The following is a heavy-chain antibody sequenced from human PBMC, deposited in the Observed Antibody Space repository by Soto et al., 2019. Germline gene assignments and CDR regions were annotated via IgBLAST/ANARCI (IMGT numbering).Heavy chain of an antibody. CDR2: TYHRSKWYN. CDR1: GDRVSSNSAA. J-gene: IGHJ4*02. V-gene: IGHV6-1*01. Sequence: PSETLSLAFAISGDRVSSNSAAWNLIRRSPSRGLEWLGRTYHRSKWYNDYAVSVKSRIVISPDTSKNQFSLQLNSVTPEDTAVYSCARTNGHFDSWGQGTLVTSPQ. D-gene: IGHD2-8*01. CDR3: ARTNGHFDS.